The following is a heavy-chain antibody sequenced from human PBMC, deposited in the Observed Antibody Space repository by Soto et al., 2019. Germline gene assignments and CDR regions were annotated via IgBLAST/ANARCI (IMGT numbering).Heavy chain of an antibody. J-gene: IGHJ4*02. D-gene: IGHD3-3*01. CDR3: ARWSYLDY. Sequence: GGSLRLSCAASGFSFGSYALSWVRQAPGKGLERVSTISGSDGKTFYADSVKGRFSISRDTSQSTLYLQMNSLRADDTAMYYCARWSYLDYWGQGTRVTVSS. V-gene: IGHV3-23*01. CDR2: ISGSDGKT. CDR1: GFSFGSYA.